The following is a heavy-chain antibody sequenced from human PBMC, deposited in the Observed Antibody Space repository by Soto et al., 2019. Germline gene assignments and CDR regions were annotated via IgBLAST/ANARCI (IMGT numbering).Heavy chain of an antibody. D-gene: IGHD5-12*01. J-gene: IGHJ6*02. Sequence: QVQLVQSGPEVKKPGSSVKVSCRASGGTFSDSALSWVRQAPGQGIEWMGGIIPMFGSTEYAQKFLGRVTITADVSTSTAYMELSSLSVDDTAKYYCAPASIGYGGGFSFYGMDVWGQGTTVTVSS. CDR3: APASIGYGGGFSFYGMDV. CDR2: IIPMFGST. V-gene: IGHV1-69*01. CDR1: GGTFSDSA.